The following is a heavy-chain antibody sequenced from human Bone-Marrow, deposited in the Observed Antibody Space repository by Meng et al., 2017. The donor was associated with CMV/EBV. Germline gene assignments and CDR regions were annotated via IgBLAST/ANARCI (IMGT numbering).Heavy chain of an antibody. Sequence: GESLKISCAASGFTFSSYSMSWVRQAPGKGLEWVSSISSSSSYIYYADSVKGRFTISRDNAKNSLYLQMNSLRAEDTAVYYCARDRYCSSTSCYGDYYYYGMDVWGQGTTVTVSS. V-gene: IGHV3-21*01. CDR3: ARDRYCSSTSCYGDYYYYGMDV. D-gene: IGHD2-2*01. J-gene: IGHJ6*02. CDR1: GFTFSSYS. CDR2: ISSSSSYI.